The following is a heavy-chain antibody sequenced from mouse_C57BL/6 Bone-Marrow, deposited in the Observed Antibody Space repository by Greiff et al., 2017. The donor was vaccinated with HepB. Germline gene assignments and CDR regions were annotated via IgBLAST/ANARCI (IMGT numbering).Heavy chain of an antibody. D-gene: IGHD1-1*01. V-gene: IGHV1-5*01. Sequence: EVQRVESGTVLARPGASVKMSCKTSGYTFTSYWMHWVKQRPGQGLEWIVAIYPGNSDTSYNQKFKGKAKLTAVTSASTAYMELSSLTNEDSAVYYCTRSGITTVVATNYYAMDYWGQGTSVTVSS. J-gene: IGHJ4*01. CDR1: GYTFTSYW. CDR3: TRSGITTVVATNYYAMDY. CDR2: IYPGNSDT.